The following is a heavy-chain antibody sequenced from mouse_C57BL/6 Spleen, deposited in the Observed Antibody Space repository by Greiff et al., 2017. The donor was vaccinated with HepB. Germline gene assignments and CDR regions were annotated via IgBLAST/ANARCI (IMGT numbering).Heavy chain of an antibody. D-gene: IGHD2-4*01. CDR3: AREPRVYDYDEFAY. CDR2: IHPNSGST. J-gene: IGHJ3*01. CDR1: GYTFTSYW. V-gene: IGHV1-64*01. Sequence: QVQLQQPGAELVKPGASVKLSCKASGYTFTSYWMHWVKQRPGQGLEWIGMIHPNSGSTNYNEKFKSKATLTVDKSSSTAYMQLSSLTSEDSAVYYCAREPRVYDYDEFAYWGQGTLVTVSA.